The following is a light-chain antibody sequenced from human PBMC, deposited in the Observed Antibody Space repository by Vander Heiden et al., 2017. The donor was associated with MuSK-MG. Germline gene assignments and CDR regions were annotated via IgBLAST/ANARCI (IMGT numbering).Light chain of an antibody. CDR3: QHANT. Sequence: EIVMTQSPATLSVSPGERATLSCRASQSVSSNLAWYQQKLGQAPRLLIYGASTRATGIPARFSGSGSGTEFTLTISSLQSEDFAVYYCQHANTFGQGTKLEIK. V-gene: IGKV3-15*01. CDR2: GAS. CDR1: QSVSSN. J-gene: IGKJ2*01.